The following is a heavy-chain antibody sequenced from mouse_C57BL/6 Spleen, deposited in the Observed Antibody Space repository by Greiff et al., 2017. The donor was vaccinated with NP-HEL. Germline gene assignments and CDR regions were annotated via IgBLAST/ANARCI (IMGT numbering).Heavy chain of an antibody. CDR3: ARSYYYGSSYDYAMDY. CDR2: ISSGGSYT. D-gene: IGHD1-1*01. V-gene: IGHV5-6*02. Sequence: DVMLVESGGDLVKPGGSLKLSCAASGFTFSSYGMSWVRQTPDKRLEWVATISSGGSYTYYPDSVKGRFTISRDNAKNTLYLQMSSLKSEDTAMYYCARSYYYGSSYDYAMDYWGQGTSVTVSS. J-gene: IGHJ4*01. CDR1: GFTFSSYG.